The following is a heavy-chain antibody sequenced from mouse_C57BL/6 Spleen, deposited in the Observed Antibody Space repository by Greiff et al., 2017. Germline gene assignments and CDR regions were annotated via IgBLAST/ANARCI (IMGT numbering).Heavy chain of an antibody. CDR1: GYKFTSYG. CDR3: ARSVYYYGSSYGAMDY. V-gene: IGHV1-58*01. D-gene: IGHD1-1*01. Sequence: EVQLQESGAELVRPGSSVKMSCKTSGYKFTSYGINWVKQRPGQGLEWIGYSYIGNGYTEYNEKFKGKATLTSDTSSSTAYMQLSSLTSEDSAIYFCARSVYYYGSSYGAMDYWGQGTSVTVSS. CDR2: SYIGNGYT. J-gene: IGHJ4*01.